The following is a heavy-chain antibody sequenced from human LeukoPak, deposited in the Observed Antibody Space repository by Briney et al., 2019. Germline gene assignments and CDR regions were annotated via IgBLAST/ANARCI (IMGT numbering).Heavy chain of an antibody. Sequence: SGTLSLTCGVSGGSIITTNCWSWVRQPPGKGLEWIGEVHLNGATNYNPSIESRVSMSIDKSKNQLSLKLSSVTAADTATYYCTRESGPFSPFGFWGQGTLATVSS. CDR3: TRESGPFSPFGF. CDR2: VHLNGAT. CDR1: GGSIITTNC. V-gene: IGHV4-4*02. J-gene: IGHJ4*02. D-gene: IGHD1-26*01.